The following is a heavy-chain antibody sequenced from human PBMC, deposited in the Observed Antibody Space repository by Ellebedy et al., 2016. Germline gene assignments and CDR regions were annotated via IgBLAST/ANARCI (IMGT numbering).Heavy chain of an antibody. D-gene: IGHD3-22*01. Sequence: GESLKISXAASEFIFSNYWMHRVRQAPGKVLVWVSCINSAGTSTSSADSVKGRFTISRDNAKNTLYLQMNSLRAEDTAVYYCARAALYYYDSSGSGYWGLGTLVTVSS. CDR1: EFIFSNYW. V-gene: IGHV3-74*01. J-gene: IGHJ4*02. CDR2: INSAGTST. CDR3: ARAALYYYDSSGSGY.